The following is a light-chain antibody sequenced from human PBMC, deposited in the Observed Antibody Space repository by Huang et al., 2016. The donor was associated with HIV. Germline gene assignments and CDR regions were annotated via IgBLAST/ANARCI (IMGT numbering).Light chain of an antibody. Sequence: ELVLAQSPGTLSLSPGERATLSCRASQTISSTYVAWYQQKPGQAPRLLIYAASTRAPGVPDRFSGSGSGTDFTLTISGLEPEDFAVYYCQRYGSSLTFGPGTKVDIK. V-gene: IGKV3-20*01. CDR3: QRYGSSLT. CDR1: QTISSTY. J-gene: IGKJ3*01. CDR2: AAS.